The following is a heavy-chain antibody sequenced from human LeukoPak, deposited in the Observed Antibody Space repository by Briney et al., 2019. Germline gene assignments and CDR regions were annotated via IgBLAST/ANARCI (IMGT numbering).Heavy chain of an antibody. V-gene: IGHV3-74*01. D-gene: IGHD1-26*01. Sequence: GGSLRLSCAASGFXISSYWIHWVRQVPGKGLVWVSHINNDGSSTIYADSVKGRFTISRDNAKNTLYLQMNSLRGEDTAVYYCARGGSPPEALGDVFGIWGQGTMVTVSS. CDR2: INNDGSST. J-gene: IGHJ3*02. CDR3: ARGGSPPEALGDVFGI. CDR1: GFXISSYW.